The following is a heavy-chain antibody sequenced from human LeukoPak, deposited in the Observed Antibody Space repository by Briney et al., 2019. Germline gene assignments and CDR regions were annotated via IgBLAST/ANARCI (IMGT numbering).Heavy chain of an antibody. CDR2: ISYDGGEQ. D-gene: IGHD3-9*01. J-gene: IGHJ1*01. V-gene: IGHV3-30*18. CDR3: AKPRTFYDILTVSFQQ. Sequence: GGSLRLSCAASGFTFSKYGMHWVRQAPGKGLEWVAVISYDGGEQHYGDSVKGRFSISRDDSKSTIYLQMNSLTVEDTALYYCAKPRTFYDILTVSFQQWGQGTWVSVSS. CDR1: GFTFSKYG.